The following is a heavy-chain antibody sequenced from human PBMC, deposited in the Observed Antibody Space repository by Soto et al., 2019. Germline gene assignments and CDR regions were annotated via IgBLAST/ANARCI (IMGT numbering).Heavy chain of an antibody. D-gene: IGHD3-10*01. CDR1: GFHFSTYR. V-gene: IGHV3-21*04. J-gene: IGHJ5*02. Sequence: GGSLRLSCTASGFHFSTYRMSWVRRAPGKGLEWVSSITANSDYTYHADSLKGRFTISRDNAKSSLYLQMNNLRVDDTAIYFCARGRYYDSPQDLWGRGTQVTVSS. CDR2: ITANSDYT. CDR3: ARGRYYDSPQDL.